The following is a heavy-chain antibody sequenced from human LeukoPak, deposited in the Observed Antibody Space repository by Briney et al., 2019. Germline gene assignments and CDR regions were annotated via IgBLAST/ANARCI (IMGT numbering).Heavy chain of an antibody. CDR3: VSQKWLYAFDI. CDR1: GLAVNSNY. V-gene: IGHV3-53*01. CDR2: IYSGGAT. D-gene: IGHD5-24*01. J-gene: IGHJ3*02. Sequence: GWSLRLSCGASGLAVNSNYMSWVRQAPGKGLEWVSAIYSGGATYYADSVKGRFTVSRNDSKNTLYLQMYRLRAEDTAMYYCVSQKWLYAFDIWGQGTMVTVPS.